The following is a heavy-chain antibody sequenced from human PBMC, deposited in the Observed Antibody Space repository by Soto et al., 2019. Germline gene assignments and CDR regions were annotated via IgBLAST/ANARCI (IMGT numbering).Heavy chain of an antibody. V-gene: IGHV3-48*02. CDR3: AKITTSNYGPFDY. CDR2: IHSSSSTI. J-gene: IGHJ4*02. Sequence: PGGSLRLSCAASGFTFSSYSMSWVRQAPGKGLQWVSYIHSSSSTIKYADSVKGRFTISRDNAKNSLYLQMNSLRDEDTAVYYCAKITTSNYGPFDYWGQGTLVTVS. D-gene: IGHD4-4*01. CDR1: GFTFSSYS.